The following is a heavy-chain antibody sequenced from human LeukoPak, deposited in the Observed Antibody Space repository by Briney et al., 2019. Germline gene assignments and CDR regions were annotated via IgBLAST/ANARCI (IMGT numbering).Heavy chain of an antibody. V-gene: IGHV4-59*08. CDR3: ARRKGIRPYKDWFVH. D-gene: IGHD1-1*01. CDR2: IDYSGSA. CDR1: GGSLSTFY. J-gene: IGHJ5*02. Sequence: SETLSLTCRVSGGSLSTFYWSWIRQPPGKGLEWIGYIDYSGSAYYNPSLKSRVSMSVDTSTNQLSLKMSSVTAADTAVYYCARRKGIRPYKDWFVHWGQGPLVTVSS.